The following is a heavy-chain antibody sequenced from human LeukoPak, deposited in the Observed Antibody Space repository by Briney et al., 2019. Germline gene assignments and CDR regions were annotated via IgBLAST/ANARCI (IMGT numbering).Heavy chain of an antibody. CDR3: TKDSQGSYDGFWYGTYGMDV. J-gene: IGHJ6*02. Sequence: GGSLRLSCVASGFSFNTFALAWVRQAPGKGLEWVSTISDYPHYADSVRGRFTISRDNSRKTVFLQMNSLTPEDAATYYCTKDSQGSYDGFWYGTYGMDVWGQGTTVTVSS. CDR1: GFSFNTFA. V-gene: IGHV3-23*05. CDR2: ISDYP. D-gene: IGHD3-16*01.